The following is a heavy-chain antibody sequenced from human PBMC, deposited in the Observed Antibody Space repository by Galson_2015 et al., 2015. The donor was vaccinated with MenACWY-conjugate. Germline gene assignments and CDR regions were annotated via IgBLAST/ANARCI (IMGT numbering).Heavy chain of an antibody. D-gene: IGHD2-15*01. CDR2: ISSNGGST. Sequence: SLRLSCAASGFTFSSYAMHWVRQAPGKGLEYVSAISSNGGSTYYANSVKGRFTISRDNSKNTLYLQMGSLRAEDMAVYYCASVGPRGVEFDYWVQGTLVTVSS. J-gene: IGHJ4*02. CDR1: GFTFSSYA. CDR3: ASVGPRGVEFDY. V-gene: IGHV3-64*01.